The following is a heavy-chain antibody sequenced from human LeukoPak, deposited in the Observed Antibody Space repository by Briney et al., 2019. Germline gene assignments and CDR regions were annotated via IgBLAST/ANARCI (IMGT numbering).Heavy chain of an antibody. CDR2: ISSNGGST. J-gene: IGHJ3*02. D-gene: IGHD5-24*01. V-gene: IGHV3-64D*09. Sequence: GGSLRLSCSASGFTFSSYAMHWVRQAPGKGLEYVSAISSNGGSTYYADSVKGRFTISRDNSKNTLYLQMSSLRAEDTAVYYCVGRDGYSHDAFDIWGQGTMVTVSS. CDR3: VGRDGYSHDAFDI. CDR1: GFTFSSYA.